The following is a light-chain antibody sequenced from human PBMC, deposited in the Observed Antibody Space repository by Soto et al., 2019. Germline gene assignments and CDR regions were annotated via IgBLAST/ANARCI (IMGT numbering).Light chain of an antibody. CDR1: QSISSW. CDR3: QQYNSYSPWT. V-gene: IGKV1-5*01. Sequence: IQMNQSPSPLSASVGDRVTITCRASQSISSWLAWYQQKPGKAPNLLTHDVSNLASGVPSRFSVSGSGTEFTLTISSLQADDFATSYCQQYNSYSPWTFGQGTKVDIK. J-gene: IGKJ1*01. CDR2: DVS.